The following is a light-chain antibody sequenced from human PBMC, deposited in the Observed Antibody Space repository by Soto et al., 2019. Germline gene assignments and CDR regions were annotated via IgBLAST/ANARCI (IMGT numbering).Light chain of an antibody. Sequence: TQMTQAPSTLSASVGDRFTIVCRAIQIISTQLAWYQQQPVQAPHLLISGAFTSEDGLPSRFSGSGSATEFTPTISSLQPDDFATYYCQQYYTYSTFGQGTKVDI. CDR3: QQYYTYST. CDR2: GAF. CDR1: QIISTQ. V-gene: IGKV1-5*02. J-gene: IGKJ1*01.